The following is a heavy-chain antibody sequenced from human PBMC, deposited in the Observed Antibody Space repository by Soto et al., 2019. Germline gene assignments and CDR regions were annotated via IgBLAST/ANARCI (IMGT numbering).Heavy chain of an antibody. J-gene: IGHJ4*02. V-gene: IGHV3-23*01. Sequence: EVQLLESGGGLVQPGGSLRLSCAASGLTFSNYAMTWVRQAPGKGLEWVSTITGSGGNTYYADSVKGRFTISRDNTKNTLYLQMNSLGAEDTAVYYCARYNDPGSVTSFDSWGQGALVTVSS. CDR1: GLTFSNYA. D-gene: IGHD4-4*01. CDR3: ARYNDPGSVTSFDS. CDR2: ITGSGGNT.